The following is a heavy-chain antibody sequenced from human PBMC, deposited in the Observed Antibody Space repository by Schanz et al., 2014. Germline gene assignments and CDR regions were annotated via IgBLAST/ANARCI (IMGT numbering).Heavy chain of an antibody. CDR1: GFTFHTYD. V-gene: IGHV3-30-3*01. Sequence: VYLEESGGGVVQPGRSLRLSCAASGFTFHTYDMHWVRQAPGKGLEWVAQISHDGHRDFYADSVKGRFTVSRDNGETSVYLQINSLRSEDTAVYYCARLGTGMAVAGSVIDSYYYYMDVWGEGTTVTFSS. CDR2: ISHDGHRD. D-gene: IGHD6-19*01. CDR3: ARLGTGMAVAGSVIDSYYYYMDV. J-gene: IGHJ6*03.